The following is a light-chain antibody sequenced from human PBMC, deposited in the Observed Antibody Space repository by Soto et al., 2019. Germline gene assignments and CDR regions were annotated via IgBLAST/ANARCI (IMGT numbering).Light chain of an antibody. CDR2: DDN. CDR1: SSNLAYNS. CDR3: GAWDDSLNVYV. J-gene: IGLJ1*01. Sequence: QSLLTQPPSVSADPGQDVTISCSGSSSNLAYNSLSWYQQLPGTAPKLLIYDDNKRPSGIPARFSGSKSGTSATLGITGLETGDEADYYCGAWDDSLNVYVFGSGTKVTVL. V-gene: IGLV1-51*01.